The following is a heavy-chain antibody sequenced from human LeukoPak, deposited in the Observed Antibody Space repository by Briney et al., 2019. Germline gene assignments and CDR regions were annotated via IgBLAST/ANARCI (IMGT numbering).Heavy chain of an antibody. V-gene: IGHV1-46*01. CDR1: GYTFTSYY. D-gene: IGHD2-15*01. Sequence: GASVKVSCKASGYTFTSYYMHWVRQAPGQGLEWMGIINPSGGSTSYAQKFQGRVTMTRDMSTGTVYMELSSLRSEDTAVYYCARDGVVVAAFDYWGQGTLVTVSS. CDR2: INPSGGST. CDR3: ARDGVVVAAFDY. J-gene: IGHJ4*02.